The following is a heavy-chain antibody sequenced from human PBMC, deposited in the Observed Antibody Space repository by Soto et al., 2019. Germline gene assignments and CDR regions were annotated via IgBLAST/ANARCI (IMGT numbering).Heavy chain of an antibody. J-gene: IGHJ4*02. CDR2: MNPNSGDT. CDR1: GYTFSDHD. Sequence: QVQLVQSGAEVKKPGASVKVSCKASGYTFSDHDINWVRQASGQGPEWLGWMNPNSGDTGYAQNFQGRVTMTRDTSKRTAYMELCSLRSEDTAVYYCARVGGNWNDDYFDYWGQGTRVTVSS. V-gene: IGHV1-8*01. D-gene: IGHD1-1*01. CDR3: ARVGGNWNDDYFDY.